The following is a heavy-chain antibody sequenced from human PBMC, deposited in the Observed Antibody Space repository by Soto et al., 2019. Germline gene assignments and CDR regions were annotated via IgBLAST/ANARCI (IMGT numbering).Heavy chain of an antibody. Sequence: EVQLLESGGGLVQPGGSLRLSCAASGFTFSSYAMSWVRQAPGKGLEWVSTISGSGGSTYYTDSVKGRFTITRDNSKNTLYLQMDSLRAEATTVYYCAKDKGQGLVRKGHGCGMDVWGQGTTVTVSS. V-gene: IGHV3-23*01. CDR1: GFTFSSYA. CDR2: ISGSGGST. D-gene: IGHD6-19*01. J-gene: IGHJ6*02. CDR3: AKDKGQGLVRKGHGCGMDV.